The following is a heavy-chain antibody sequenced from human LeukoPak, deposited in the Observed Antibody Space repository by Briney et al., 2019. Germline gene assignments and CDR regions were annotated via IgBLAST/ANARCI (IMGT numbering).Heavy chain of an antibody. V-gene: IGHV5-51*01. CDR1: GYSFTCYW. CDR2: IYPGDSDT. D-gene: IGHD5-18*01. Sequence: GESLKISCQGSGYSFTCYWIGWVRQMPGQGLEWIGIIYPGDSDTRYSPSFQGQVTISADKSISTAYLQWSSLKASDTAMYYCARVNSYGYWYFDLWGRGTLVTVSS. J-gene: IGHJ2*01. CDR3: ARVNSYGYWYFDL.